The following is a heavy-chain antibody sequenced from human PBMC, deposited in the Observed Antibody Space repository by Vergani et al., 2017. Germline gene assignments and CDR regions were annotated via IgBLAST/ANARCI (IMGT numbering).Heavy chain of an antibody. Sequence: QMQLQESGPGLVKPSETLTLTCDVSDSSIMTNPYWGWFLQSPGKGLEWIVCFHHSVETHDNSSLKRRVSISIVSSSKFSLSLTSVTAADTAIYYCATHRCSAGFFPSSYFYGMDVWGHGTTATVSS. J-gene: IGHJ6*02. CDR3: ATHRCSAGFFPSSYFYGMDV. CDR1: DSSIMTNPY. D-gene: IGHD3-10*02. CDR2: FHHSVET. V-gene: IGHV4-38-2*01.